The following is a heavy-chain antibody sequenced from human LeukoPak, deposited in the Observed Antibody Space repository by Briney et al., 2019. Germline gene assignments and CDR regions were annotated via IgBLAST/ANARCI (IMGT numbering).Heavy chain of an antibody. CDR2: ISWNSGSI. V-gene: IGHV3-9*03. CDR3: AKDARTAAADAFDI. J-gene: IGHJ3*02. CDR1: GFTFDDYA. Sequence: GGSLRLSCAASGFTFDDYAMHWVRQAPGKGLEWVSGISWNSGSIGYADSVKGRFTISRDNAKNSLYLQMNSLRAEDMALYYCAKDARTAAADAFDIWGQGTMVTVSS. D-gene: IGHD6-13*01.